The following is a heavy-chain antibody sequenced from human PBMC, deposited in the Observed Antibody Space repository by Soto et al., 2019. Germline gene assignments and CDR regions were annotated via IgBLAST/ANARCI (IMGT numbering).Heavy chain of an antibody. CDR1: GFTFSSYA. J-gene: IGHJ4*02. D-gene: IGHD4-17*01. CDR2: ISVGGGST. Sequence: EVQLLESGGGLVQPGGSLRLSCAASGFTFSSYAMSWVRQAPGKGLEWVSAISVGGGSTYYADSVKGRFTISRDNSKNTLYLQMNSLRAEDTAVYYCAAGLRLGSFDYWGQGTLVTVSS. CDR3: AAGLRLGSFDY. V-gene: IGHV3-23*01.